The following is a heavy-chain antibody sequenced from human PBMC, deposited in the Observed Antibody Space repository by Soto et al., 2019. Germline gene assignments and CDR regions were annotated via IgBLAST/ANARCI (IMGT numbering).Heavy chain of an antibody. V-gene: IGHV3-7*03. CDR1: GFTFSSYW. CDR3: AREGRIAVAGSKGTSWFDP. J-gene: IGHJ5*02. Sequence: SLRLSCAASGFTFSSYWMTWVRQAPGKGLEWVANIKQDGSEKYYVDSVKGRFTISRDNAKNSLYLQMSSLRAEDTAVYYCAREGRIAVAGSKGTSWFDPWGQGTLVTVSS. D-gene: IGHD6-19*01. CDR2: IKQDGSEK.